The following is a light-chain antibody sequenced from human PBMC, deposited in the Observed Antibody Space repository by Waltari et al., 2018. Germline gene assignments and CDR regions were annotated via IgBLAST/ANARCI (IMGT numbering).Light chain of an antibody. CDR2: WAS. CDR3: QQYYSTPYT. Sequence: DIVMTQSPDSLAVSLGEKATINCKSSQSVLYSSNNKNYLAWYQQKPGQPPKLLMYWASTRESGVPDRFSGSWSGTDFTLTISSLQAEDVAGYYCQQYYSTPYTFGQGTKLEIK. J-gene: IGKJ2*01. CDR1: QSVLYSSNNKNY. V-gene: IGKV4-1*01.